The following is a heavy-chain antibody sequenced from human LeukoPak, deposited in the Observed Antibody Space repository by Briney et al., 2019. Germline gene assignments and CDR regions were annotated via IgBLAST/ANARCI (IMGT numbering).Heavy chain of an antibody. J-gene: IGHJ5*02. D-gene: IGHD6-13*01. CDR3: AKTPGIAAAGPWFDP. CDR1: GGSISSYY. Sequence: PSETLSLTCTVSGGSISSYYWSWIRQPPGKGLEWIGYIYYSGSTNYNPSLKSRVTISVDTSKNQFSLKLSSVTAADTAVYYCAKTPGIAAAGPWFDPWGQGTLVTVSS. CDR2: IYYSGST. V-gene: IGHV4-59*01.